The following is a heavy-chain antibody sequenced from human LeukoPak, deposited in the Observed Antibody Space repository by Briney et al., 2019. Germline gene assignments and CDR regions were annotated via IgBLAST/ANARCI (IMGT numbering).Heavy chain of an antibody. CDR3: ARLLDNDSSGDPDTFDM. CDR1: GGSISGHY. D-gene: IGHD3-22*01. CDR2: VYYSGKT. V-gene: IGHV4-59*11. J-gene: IGHJ3*02. Sequence: SETLSLTCTVSGGSISGHYWSWIRQHPGKGLEWIGYVYYSGKTYYSSSLRSRVTISVDTSKNHFSLKLTSVTAADTALYYCARLLDNDSSGDPDTFDMWGQGTMVTVSS.